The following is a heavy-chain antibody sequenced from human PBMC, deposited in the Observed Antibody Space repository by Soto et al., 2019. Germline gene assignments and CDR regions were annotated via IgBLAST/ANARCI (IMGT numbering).Heavy chain of an antibody. V-gene: IGHV3-7*01. CDR1: GFIFSNYW. CDR3: ASYAIAVAGIDY. CDR2: IKGDGGEK. D-gene: IGHD6-19*01. J-gene: IGHJ4*02. Sequence: EVQLVESGGGLVQPGGSLRVSCAASGFIFSNYWMFWVRQAPGRGLEWVANIKGDGGEKYYVDSVKGRFTISRDNANKSLYLQMNSLRVEDTAMYFCASYAIAVAGIDYWGQGTQVTVSS.